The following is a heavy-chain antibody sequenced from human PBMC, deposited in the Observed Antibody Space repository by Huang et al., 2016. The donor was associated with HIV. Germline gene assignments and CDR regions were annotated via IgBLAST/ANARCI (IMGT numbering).Heavy chain of an antibody. V-gene: IGHV4-39*01. CDR3: ARRQGSGYYFYFDY. D-gene: IGHD3-22*01. Sequence: QLQLQESGPGLVKSSDTLSLNCTISGVSIKSRNYYWGWVRQAPGKGLEWIGDIYYSGSPYYNPSLRSRVSLSVDTSKNQVTLKVNAVIAADTAVYYCARRQGSGYYFYFDYWGRGIPVTVSA. J-gene: IGHJ4*02. CDR1: GVSIKSRNYY. CDR2: IYYSGSP.